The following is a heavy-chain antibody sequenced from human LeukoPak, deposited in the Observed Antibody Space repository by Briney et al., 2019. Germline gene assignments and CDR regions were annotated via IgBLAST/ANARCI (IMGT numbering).Heavy chain of an antibody. D-gene: IGHD3-22*01. Sequence: SQTLSLTCAISGESFPRNDAAWSWIRQSPSRGLEWLGRTYYRSQWYSEYAVSVKSRISINADTSKNQISLQLNSVTPEDTAVYYCAREGYYDSSGYSTGEEGYYFDYWGQGTLVTVSS. CDR2: TYYRSQWYS. CDR1: GESFPRNDAA. V-gene: IGHV6-1*01. CDR3: AREGYYDSSGYSTGEEGYYFDY. J-gene: IGHJ4*02.